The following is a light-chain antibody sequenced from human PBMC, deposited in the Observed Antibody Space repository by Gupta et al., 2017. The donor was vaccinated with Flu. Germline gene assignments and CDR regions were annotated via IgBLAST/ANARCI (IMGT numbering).Light chain of an antibody. J-gene: IGKJ1*01. V-gene: IGKV3-20*01. Sequence: EIVLTQSPGTVSLSPGERATLSCRASQSVSSSYLAWYQQKPGQAPRLLIYGASRRATGVPDRFSGSGSGTDFTLTISRLEPEDFAVYYCQQSGNSPSWTSGQGTKVEIK. CDR1: QSVSSSY. CDR3: QQSGNSPSWT. CDR2: GAS.